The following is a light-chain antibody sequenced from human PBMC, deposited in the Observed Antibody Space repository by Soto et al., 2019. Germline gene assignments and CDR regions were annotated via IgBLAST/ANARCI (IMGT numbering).Light chain of an antibody. CDR1: QDINNS. Sequence: DIQMTQSLFSLSASVGDRVTITCQANQDINNSLNWYQQRPGEAPKLLIYDASILEAGVPSRFSGSGFGTTFTLTISSLQPEDFATYYCQQFDNLPLTFGGGTKVELK. CDR2: DAS. V-gene: IGKV1-33*01. CDR3: QQFDNLPLT. J-gene: IGKJ4*01.